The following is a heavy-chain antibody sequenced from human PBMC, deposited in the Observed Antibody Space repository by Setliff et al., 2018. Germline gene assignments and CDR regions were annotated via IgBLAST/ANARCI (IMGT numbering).Heavy chain of an antibody. D-gene: IGHD3-22*01. V-gene: IGHV4-38-2*01. Sequence: SETLSLTCAVSGYSISSGYYWGWIRQPPGKGLEWIGSIYYSGSTYYNPSLKSRVTISVDTSKNQFSLKLSSVTAADTAVYYCAKGFDSSGYHYYYYYGMDVWGQGTTVTVSS. J-gene: IGHJ6*02. CDR1: GYSISSGYY. CDR3: AKGFDSSGYHYYYYYGMDV. CDR2: IYYSGST.